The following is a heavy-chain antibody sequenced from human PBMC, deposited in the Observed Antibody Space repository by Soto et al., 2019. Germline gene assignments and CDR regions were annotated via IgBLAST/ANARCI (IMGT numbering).Heavy chain of an antibody. D-gene: IGHD1-1*01. CDR3: ARERTGTTSMDV. J-gene: IGHJ6*02. Sequence: QVQLVQSGAEVKKPGASVKVSCKASGYTFTSYDINWVRQATGQGLEWMGWMNPNSGYTAYAQKLKGRXTMTRNTSISTAYMELRSLRSEDTAVYYCARERTGTTSMDVWGQGTTVTVSS. CDR1: GYTFTSYD. CDR2: MNPNSGYT. V-gene: IGHV1-8*01.